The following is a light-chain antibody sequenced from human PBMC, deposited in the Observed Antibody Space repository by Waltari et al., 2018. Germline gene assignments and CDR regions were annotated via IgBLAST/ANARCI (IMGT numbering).Light chain of an antibody. CDR3: QQNYDTPYS. CDR1: QTITNY. Sequence: DIQITQSPSSLSASVGDRVTITCRASQTITNYLNWYQHKPGRAPRLLIYAASTLQSGVPSRFSGSGSGTDFTLTISTLQPEDFATYYCQQNYDTPYSFGQGTNLEIK. V-gene: IGKV1-39*01. J-gene: IGKJ2*03. CDR2: AAS.